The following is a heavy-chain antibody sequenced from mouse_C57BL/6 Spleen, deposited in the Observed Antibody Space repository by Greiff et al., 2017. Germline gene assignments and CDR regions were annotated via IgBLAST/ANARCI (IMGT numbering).Heavy chain of an antibody. V-gene: IGHV1-55*01. D-gene: IGHD1-1*01. CDR2: IYHGRGST. CDR3: AYDYGSNWHDY. Sequence: QVQLQQPGAELVKPGASVKMSCKASGYTFTSYWITWVKQRPGQGLEWIGDIYHGRGSTKYNEKFKSKATLTLDTSSSTAYMQLSSLTAEDSAVYYCAYDYGSNWHDYWGQGTTLTVSS. J-gene: IGHJ2*01. CDR1: GYTFTSYW.